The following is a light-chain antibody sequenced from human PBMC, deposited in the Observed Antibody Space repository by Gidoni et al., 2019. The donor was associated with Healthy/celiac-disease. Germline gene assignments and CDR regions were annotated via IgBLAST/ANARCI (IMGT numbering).Light chain of an antibody. CDR1: QSISSY. J-gene: IGKJ5*01. V-gene: IGKV1-39*01. Sequence: DIQMTQSPPSLSASVGDRVTITCRASQSISSYLDWYQQKPGKAPKLLIYAASSLQSGVPSRFSGSGSGTDFTLTISSLQPEDFATYYCQQGNSTPITFGQGTRLEIK. CDR2: AAS. CDR3: QQGNSTPIT.